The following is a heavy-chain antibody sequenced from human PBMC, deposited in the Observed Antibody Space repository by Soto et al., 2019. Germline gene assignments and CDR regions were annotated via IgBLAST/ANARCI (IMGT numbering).Heavy chain of an antibody. V-gene: IGHV3-21*01. J-gene: IGHJ4*02. Sequence: GGSLRLSCAASGFTFSSYSMNWVRQAPGKGLEWVSSISSSSSYIYYADSVKGRFTISRDNAKNSLYLQMNSLRAEDTAVYYCATLYDILTGYSPYWGQGTLVTVSS. CDR1: GFTFSSYS. D-gene: IGHD3-9*01. CDR2: ISSSSSYI. CDR3: ATLYDILTGYSPY.